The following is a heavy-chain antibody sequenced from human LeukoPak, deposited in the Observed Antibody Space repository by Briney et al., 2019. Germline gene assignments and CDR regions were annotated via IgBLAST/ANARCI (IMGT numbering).Heavy chain of an antibody. Sequence: GRSLRLSCAASGFTFSSYGMHWVRQAPGKGLEWVAVISYDGSNKYYADSVKGRFTISRDNSKNTLYLQMNSLRAEDTAVYYCARARNYYDSSGYYLFDYWGQGTLVTVSS. D-gene: IGHD3-22*01. CDR1: GFTFSSYG. V-gene: IGHV3-30*03. CDR3: ARARNYYDSSGYYLFDY. J-gene: IGHJ4*02. CDR2: ISYDGSNK.